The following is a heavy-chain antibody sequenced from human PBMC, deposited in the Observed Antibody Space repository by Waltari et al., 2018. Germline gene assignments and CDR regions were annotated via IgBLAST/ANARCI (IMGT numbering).Heavy chain of an antibody. V-gene: IGHV3-48*04. D-gene: IGHD5-12*01. CDR1: RFTFSDFS. CDR2: IYSTGSTI. CDR3: ARGYRKAFDI. J-gene: IGHJ3*02. Sequence: EVQLVESGGGWVQPGGYLRLSCAAARFTFSDFSMNWVRQAPGKGLEWVSYIYSTGSTIYYADSVKGRFTISRDNAQNSLYLQMNSLRADDTAVYYCARGYRKAFDIWGQGTMVTVSS.